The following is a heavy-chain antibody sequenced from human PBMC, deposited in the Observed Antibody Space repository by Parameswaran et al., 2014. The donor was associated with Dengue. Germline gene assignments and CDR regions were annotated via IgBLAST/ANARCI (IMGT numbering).Heavy chain of an antibody. CDR3: ARDTAKSGSVWRDYYYYYGMDV. V-gene: IGHV4-59*01. CDR1: GGSISSYY. D-gene: IGHD3-3*01. J-gene: IGHJ6*02. Sequence: SETLSLTCTVSGGSISSYYWSWIRQPPGKGLEWIGYIYYSGSTNYNPSLKSRVTISVDTSKNQFSLKLSSVTAADTAVYYCARDTAKSGSVWRDYYYYYGMDVWGQGTTVTVSS. CDR2: IYYSGST.